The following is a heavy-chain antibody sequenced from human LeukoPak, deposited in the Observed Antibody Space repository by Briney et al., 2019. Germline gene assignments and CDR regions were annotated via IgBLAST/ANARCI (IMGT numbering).Heavy chain of an antibody. CDR1: GGSISSNSHY. Sequence: SETLSLTCIVSGGSISSNSHYWGWIRQPPGKGLEWIGYIYYSGSTYYNPSLKSRVTISVDTSKNQFSLKLSSVTAADTAVYYCARESLYFAYGMDVWGQGTTVTVSS. D-gene: IGHD3-9*01. CDR2: IYYSGST. V-gene: IGHV4-30-4*08. CDR3: ARESLYFAYGMDV. J-gene: IGHJ6*02.